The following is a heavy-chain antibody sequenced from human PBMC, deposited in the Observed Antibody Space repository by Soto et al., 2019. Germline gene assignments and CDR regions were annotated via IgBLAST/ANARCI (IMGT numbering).Heavy chain of an antibody. CDR1: GDSIYNHY. CDR3: ARGITVTTSIDYFDS. CDR2: VFYSGRP. V-gene: IGHV4-59*11. D-gene: IGHD1-1*01. Sequence: LSLTCTVSGDSIYNHYWSWIRQSPGKGLEWLGCVFYSGRPNYNPALKSRVTISVDRSKDQFSLSLTSVTAADTAVYYCARGITVTTSIDYFDSWGRGTLVTVSS. J-gene: IGHJ4*02.